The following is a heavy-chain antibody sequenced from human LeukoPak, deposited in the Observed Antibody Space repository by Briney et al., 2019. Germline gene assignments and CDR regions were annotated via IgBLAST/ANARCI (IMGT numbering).Heavy chain of an antibody. CDR1: GGSFSGYY. Sequence: SETLSLNCAVYGGSFSGYYWSWLRQPPGKGMEWIGEINHSGSTNYNPSLKRRVTISVDTSKNQFSLKLSSVTAADTAVYYCARVGPPRDYWGQGTLVTVSS. CDR3: ARVGPPRDY. CDR2: INHSGST. J-gene: IGHJ4*02. V-gene: IGHV4-34*01.